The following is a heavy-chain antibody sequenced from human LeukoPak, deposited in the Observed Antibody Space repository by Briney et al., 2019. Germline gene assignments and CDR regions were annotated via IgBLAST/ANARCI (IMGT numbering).Heavy chain of an antibody. V-gene: IGHV3-30*18. Sequence: LSLTCAVYGGSFSGYYWSWIRQPPGKGLEWVAVISYDGSNKYYADSVKGRFTISRDNSKNTLYLQMNSLRAEDTAVYYCAKILPDTVTADYWGQGTLVTVSS. D-gene: IGHD4-11*01. CDR2: ISYDGSNK. CDR3: AKILPDTVTADY. J-gene: IGHJ4*02. CDR1: GGSFSGYY.